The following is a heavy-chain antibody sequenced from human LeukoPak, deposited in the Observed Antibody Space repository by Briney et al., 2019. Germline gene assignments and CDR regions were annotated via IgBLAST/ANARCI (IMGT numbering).Heavy chain of an antibody. V-gene: IGHV4-59*08. J-gene: IGHJ4*02. CDR3: ARHGPLYDIWSAQFYFDY. CDR2: IYFSGTT. D-gene: IGHD3-3*01. Sequence: PSETLSLTCTVSGDSMSTYYWSWIRQPPGKRLEWIGYIYFSGTTNYNPSLKSRVTISVDTSKNQFSQRLSSVTAADTALYYCARHGPLYDIWSAQFYFDYWGQGTLVTVSS. CDR1: GDSMSTYY.